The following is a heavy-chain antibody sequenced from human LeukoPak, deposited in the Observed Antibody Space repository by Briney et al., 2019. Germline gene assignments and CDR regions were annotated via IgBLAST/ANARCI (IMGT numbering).Heavy chain of an antibody. CDR1: GFTISTNY. Sequence: GGSLRLSCVASGFTISTNYMSWVRQAPGKGLKWVSVIYASGSTYYADSMKDRFTISRDNSKNTFYLQINSLRAEDTAVYYCAREVGFWGQGTLVTVSS. J-gene: IGHJ4*02. CDR3: AREVGF. V-gene: IGHV3-66*01. CDR2: IYASGST. D-gene: IGHD1-26*01.